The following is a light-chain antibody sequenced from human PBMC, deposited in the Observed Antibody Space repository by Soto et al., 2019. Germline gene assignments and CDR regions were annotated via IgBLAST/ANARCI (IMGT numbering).Light chain of an antibody. CDR1: SSDVGGYNY. Sequence: QSALTQSASVSGSPGQSITISCTGTSSDVGGYNYVSWYQQHPGKAPKLMIYDVSNRPSGVSNRFSGSKSGNTASLTISGLPAQDEADYYCSSYTSSSALFYVFGTGTKVTVL. V-gene: IGLV2-14*01. CDR3: SSYTSSSALFYV. CDR2: DVS. J-gene: IGLJ1*01.